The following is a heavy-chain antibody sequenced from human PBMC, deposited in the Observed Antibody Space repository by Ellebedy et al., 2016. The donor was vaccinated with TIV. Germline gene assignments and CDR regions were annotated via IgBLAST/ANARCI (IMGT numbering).Heavy chain of an antibody. CDR2: INSDGSST. J-gene: IGHJ4*02. Sequence: GESLKISXAASGFTFSSYWMHWVRQAPGKGLVWVSRINSDGSSTSYADSVKGRFTISRDNAKNTLYLQMNSLRAEDTAVYYCARDSRSVVVSLDYWGQGTLVTVSS. D-gene: IGHD2-15*01. V-gene: IGHV3-74*01. CDR1: GFTFSSYW. CDR3: ARDSRSVVVSLDY.